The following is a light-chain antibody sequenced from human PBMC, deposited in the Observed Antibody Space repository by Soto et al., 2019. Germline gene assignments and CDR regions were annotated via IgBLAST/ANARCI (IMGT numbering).Light chain of an antibody. V-gene: IGKV3-11*01. Sequence: EIVLTQSPATLSLSPGDRATLFCRASQSFGGYLGWYQQRPGQAPRLLIYDASNRVPGFPDRFSASGSGTDFTLNISSLEPEDFAVYYCQQRNGWPRTFGQGTKVEI. CDR3: QQRNGWPRT. J-gene: IGKJ1*01. CDR2: DAS. CDR1: QSFGGY.